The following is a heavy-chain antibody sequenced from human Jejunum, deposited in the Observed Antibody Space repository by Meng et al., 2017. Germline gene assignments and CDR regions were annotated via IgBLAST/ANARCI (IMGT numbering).Heavy chain of an antibody. J-gene: IGHJ3*02. V-gene: IGHV3-23*01. CDR2: ISGGGGST. Sequence: GGSLSLSCAASGFTFSSSAMTWVRQAPGKGLEWVSAISGGGGSTNYADSVKGRFTISRDNSKNTLYLQINSLRAEDTSLCYCAKDCRGAVADAFDIWGQGTMVTVSS. CDR3: AKDCRGAVADAFDI. D-gene: IGHD6-19*01. CDR1: GFTFSSSA.